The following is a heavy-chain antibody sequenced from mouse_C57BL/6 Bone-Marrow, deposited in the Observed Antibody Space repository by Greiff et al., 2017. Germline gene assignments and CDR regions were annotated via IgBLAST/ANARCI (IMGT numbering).Heavy chain of an antibody. Sequence: QVQLQQSGAELVRPGTSVKVSCKASGYAFTNYLIEWVKQRPGQGLEWIGVINPGSGGTNYNEKFKGKATLTADKSSSTAYMQLSSLTSEDSAVYVCARAITTGPLDFDVWGTGTTVTVSS. V-gene: IGHV1-54*01. CDR1: GYAFTNYL. D-gene: IGHD1-2*01. J-gene: IGHJ1*03. CDR2: INPGSGGT. CDR3: ARAITTGPLDFDV.